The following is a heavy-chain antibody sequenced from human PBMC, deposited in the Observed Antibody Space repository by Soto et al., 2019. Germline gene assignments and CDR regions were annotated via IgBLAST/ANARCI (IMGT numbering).Heavy chain of an antibody. D-gene: IGHD6-13*01. CDR3: ATRKDSSSAGTNSFDY. J-gene: IGHJ4*02. CDR1: GYTLSELS. CDR2: FDPEDGET. V-gene: IGHV1-24*01. Sequence: ASVKVSCKVSGYTLSELSMHWVRQVPGKGLEWMGGFDPEDGETIYAQKFQGRVTMTEDTCTDTAYMELSSLRSEYTAVYYCATRKDSSSAGTNSFDYWGQGTLVTVSS.